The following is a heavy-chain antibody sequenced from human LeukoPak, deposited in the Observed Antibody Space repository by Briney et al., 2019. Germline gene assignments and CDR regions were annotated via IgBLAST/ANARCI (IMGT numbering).Heavy chain of an antibody. V-gene: IGHV4-30-4*08. J-gene: IGHJ3*02. CDR2: IYYSGST. CDR1: GGSISSGDYY. CDR3: ARESNCGGDCYSDAFDI. D-gene: IGHD2-21*01. Sequence: SQTLSLTCTVSGGSISSGDYYWSWIRQPPGKGLEWIGYIYYSGSTYYNPSLKSRVTVSVDTSKNQFSLKLSSVTAADTAVYYCARESNCGGDCYSDAFDIWGQGTMVTVSS.